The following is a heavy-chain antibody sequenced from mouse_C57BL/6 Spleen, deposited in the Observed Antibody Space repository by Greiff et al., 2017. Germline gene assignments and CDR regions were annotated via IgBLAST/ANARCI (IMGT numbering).Heavy chain of an antibody. V-gene: IGHV1-52*01. Sequence: QVQLQQPAAELVRPGSSVKLSCKASGYTFTSYWMHWVKQRPIQGLEWIGNIDSSDSETHYNQKFQVKATLTVDKSSSAAYMQLSSLTSADSAVYYCAVTVVEYAMDDWGQGRSVTGSS. CDR1: GYTFTSYW. D-gene: IGHD1-1*01. CDR2: IDSSDSET. J-gene: IGHJ4*01. CDR3: AVTVVEYAMDD.